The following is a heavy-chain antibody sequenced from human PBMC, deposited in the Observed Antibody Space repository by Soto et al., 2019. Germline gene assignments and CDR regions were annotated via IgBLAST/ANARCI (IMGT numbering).Heavy chain of an antibody. J-gene: IGHJ3*02. CDR3: ARDRGYCRGGNCYSDAFDI. D-gene: IGHD2-15*01. Sequence: QVQLVESGGGVVQPGRSLRLSCTASGFTFSNYAMHWVRQAPGKGLEWVAVISYDGSNKYYTDSVKGRFTISRDNSKNTLYLQMKSLRAEGTAVYYCARDRGYCRGGNCYSDAFDIWGQGTMVTVSS. V-gene: IGHV3-30-3*01. CDR2: ISYDGSNK. CDR1: GFTFSNYA.